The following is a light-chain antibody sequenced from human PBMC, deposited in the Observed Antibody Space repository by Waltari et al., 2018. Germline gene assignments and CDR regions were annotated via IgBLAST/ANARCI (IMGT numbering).Light chain of an antibody. CDR2: VNSDGSH. J-gene: IGLJ3*02. CDR3: QTGGHGTCV. V-gene: IGLV4-69*01. CDR1: SGHSSNV. Sequence: LTCTLSSGHSSNVIAWHQQQPEKGPRYLMRVNSDGSHSKGDEIPDRFSGSSSGAERYLTISSLQSEDEADYYCQTGGHGTCVFGGGTKLTVL.